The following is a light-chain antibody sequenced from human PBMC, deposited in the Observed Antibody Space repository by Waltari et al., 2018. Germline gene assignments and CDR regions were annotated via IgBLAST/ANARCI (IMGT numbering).Light chain of an antibody. CDR1: SSDVGGYNY. V-gene: IGLV2-14*03. CDR3: SSYTSSSTYV. CDR2: DVS. J-gene: IGLJ1*01. Sequence: QSALTQPASVSGSPGQSITISCTGTSSDVGGYNYVYWYQQHPGKAPKLMIYDVSNRPSGVSNRFSGSKAGTTASLTISGLQAEDEADYYCSSYTSSSTYVFGTGTKVTVL.